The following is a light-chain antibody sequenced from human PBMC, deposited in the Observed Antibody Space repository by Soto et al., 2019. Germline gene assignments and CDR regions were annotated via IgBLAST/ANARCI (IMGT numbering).Light chain of an antibody. Sequence: EIVLTQSPGTLSLSPGERATLTCRASQSVRSNYLAWYQQKPGQAPSRLIYGASTRATGIPDRFSGSGSGTDFTLTITRLEPEDFAVYYCHQYGNSPGTFGQGTKLEIK. CDR2: GAS. CDR3: HQYGNSPGT. V-gene: IGKV3-20*01. J-gene: IGKJ2*01. CDR1: QSVRSNY.